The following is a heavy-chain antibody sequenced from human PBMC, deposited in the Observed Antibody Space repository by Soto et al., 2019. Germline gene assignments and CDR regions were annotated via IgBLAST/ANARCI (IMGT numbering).Heavy chain of an antibody. D-gene: IGHD5-18*01. V-gene: IGHV1-2*02. J-gene: IGHJ4*02. Sequence: QVQLVQSGAEVKKPGASVKVSCKASGYTFTGYYMHWVRQAPGQGLEWMGWINPNSGGTNYAQKFQGRVTMTRDTSISTAYMELSRLRSDDTAVYYCAREFRGRGYSYGPSPPGGNWGQGTLVTVSS. CDR1: GYTFTGYY. CDR3: AREFRGRGYSYGPSPPGGN. CDR2: INPNSGGT.